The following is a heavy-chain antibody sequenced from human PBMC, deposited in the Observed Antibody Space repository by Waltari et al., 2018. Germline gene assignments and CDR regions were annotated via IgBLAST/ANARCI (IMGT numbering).Heavy chain of an antibody. J-gene: IGHJ3*02. D-gene: IGHD2-15*01. CDR1: GGSFSGYY. Sequence: QVQLQQWGAGLLKPSETLSPTCAVYGGSFSGYYWSWIRQAPGTGLEWIGEINHSGSTNYNPSLKSRVTISVDTSKNQFSLKLSSVTAADTAVYYCARAPLLWFRRGGAFDIWGQGTMVTVSS. CDR3: ARAPLLWFRRGGAFDI. CDR2: INHSGST. V-gene: IGHV4-34*01.